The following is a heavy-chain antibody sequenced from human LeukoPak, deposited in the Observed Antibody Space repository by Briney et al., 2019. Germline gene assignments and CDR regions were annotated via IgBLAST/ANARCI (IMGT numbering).Heavy chain of an antibody. D-gene: IGHD3-22*01. Sequence: QSGGTLRLSCAASGISFSSNGMSWVRQAPGKGLEWVSAISGSGGATYYADSVKGRFTISRDNSKNTLYLQMSSLRAEDTAVYYCAKEPYDSSGYSVYWGQGTLVTVSS. CDR1: GISFSSNG. J-gene: IGHJ4*02. CDR2: ISGSGGAT. V-gene: IGHV3-23*01. CDR3: AKEPYDSSGYSVY.